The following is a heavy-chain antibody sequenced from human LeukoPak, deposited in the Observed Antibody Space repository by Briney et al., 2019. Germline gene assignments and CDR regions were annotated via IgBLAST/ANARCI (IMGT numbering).Heavy chain of an antibody. CDR1: GGSFSGYY. Sequence: ASETLSLTCAVYGGSFSGYYCQPPGKGLEWIGYIYCSGSTNYNPSLKSRVTISVDTSKNQFSLKLSSVTAADTAVYYCAGGKSSVDYWGQGTLVTVSS. J-gene: IGHJ4*02. D-gene: IGHD6-19*01. CDR2: IYCSGST. CDR3: AGGKSSVDY. V-gene: IGHV4-59*01.